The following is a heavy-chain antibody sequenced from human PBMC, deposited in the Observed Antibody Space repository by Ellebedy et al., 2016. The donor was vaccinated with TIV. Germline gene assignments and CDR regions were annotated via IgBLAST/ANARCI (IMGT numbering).Heavy chain of an antibody. CDR2: IVYTGTT. Sequence: SETLSLXXSVSGVYVGSGGSSWNWVRQRPGRGLEWIGYIVYTGTTYYNPSLESRLSISLDTSKDQFSLDLASLTAADTAIYYCAVGTFDRGSGNYPDYWGQGTQVLVSS. CDR3: AVGTFDRGSGNYPDY. CDR1: GVYVGSGGSS. J-gene: IGHJ4*02. D-gene: IGHD3-10*01. V-gene: IGHV4-31*03.